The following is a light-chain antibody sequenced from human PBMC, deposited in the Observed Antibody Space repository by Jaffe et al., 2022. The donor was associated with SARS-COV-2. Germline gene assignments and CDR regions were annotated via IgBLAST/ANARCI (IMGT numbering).Light chain of an antibody. J-gene: IGLJ1*01. V-gene: IGLV2-23*01. CDR3: CSYAGISV. CDR2: EGG. CDR1: SSYKL. Sequence: QSALTQPASVSGSPGQSITISCTGTSSYKLVSWYQQNPGKAPKLIIYEGGKRPSGVSTRFSGSESGSTASLTISGLRAEDEADYYCCSYAGISVFGTGTKVTVL.